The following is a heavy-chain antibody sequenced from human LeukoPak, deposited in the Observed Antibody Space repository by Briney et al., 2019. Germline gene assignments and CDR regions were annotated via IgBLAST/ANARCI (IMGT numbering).Heavy chain of an antibody. V-gene: IGHV3-11*01. CDR1: GFTFSDYY. CDR2: ISSSGSTI. J-gene: IGHJ5*02. D-gene: IGHD6-13*01. CDR3: ARIIGVTGTDWFDP. Sequence: GGSLRLSCAASGFTFSDYYMSWIRQAPGKGLEWVSYISSSGSTIYYADSVKGRFTISRDNAKNSLYLQMNSLRADDTAVYYCARIIGVTGTDWFDPWGQGTLVTVSS.